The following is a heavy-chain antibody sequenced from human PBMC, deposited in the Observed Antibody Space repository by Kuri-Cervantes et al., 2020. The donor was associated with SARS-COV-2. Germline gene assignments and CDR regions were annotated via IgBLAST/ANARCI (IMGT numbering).Heavy chain of an antibody. Sequence: GGSLRLSCAASGFTPSGYGLHWVRQAPGKGLEWVAATSPDRTKEYYLDTVKGRFAISRDNSKNTVYLQINSLRSEDTAVYYCARDSDTTGYYWYFDLWGSGTLVTVSS. CDR3: ARDSDTTGYYWYFDL. CDR1: GFTPSGYG. V-gene: IGHV3-33*05. CDR2: TSPDRTKE. J-gene: IGHJ2*01. D-gene: IGHD3-22*01.